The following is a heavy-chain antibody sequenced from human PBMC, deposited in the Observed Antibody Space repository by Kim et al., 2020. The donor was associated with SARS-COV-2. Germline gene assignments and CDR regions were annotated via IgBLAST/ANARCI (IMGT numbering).Heavy chain of an antibody. V-gene: IGHV3-48*02. Sequence: GGSLRLSCAASGFTLSSNSLNWVRQAPGKGLEWISYISSSSRTIHYADSVKGRFTISRDNAKNSLYLQMNSLRDEDTAVYYCARRDSMDVWGQGTTVTVS. CDR3: ARRDSMDV. CDR2: ISSSSRTI. J-gene: IGHJ6*02. CDR1: GFTLSSNS.